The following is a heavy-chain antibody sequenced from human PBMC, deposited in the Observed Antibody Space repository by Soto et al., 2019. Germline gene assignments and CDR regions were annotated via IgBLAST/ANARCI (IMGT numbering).Heavy chain of an antibody. CDR1: GFTFSSYA. D-gene: IGHD3-22*01. CDR3: ASLFPRPYDSSGYYPSFDAFDI. Sequence: PGGSLRLSWASSGFTFSSYAMHWVRQAPGKGLEWVAVISYDGSNKYYADSVKGRFTISRDNSKNTLYLQMNSLRAEDTAVYYCASLFPRPYDSSGYYPSFDAFDIWGQGTMVTVSS. V-gene: IGHV3-30-3*01. CDR2: ISYDGSNK. J-gene: IGHJ3*02.